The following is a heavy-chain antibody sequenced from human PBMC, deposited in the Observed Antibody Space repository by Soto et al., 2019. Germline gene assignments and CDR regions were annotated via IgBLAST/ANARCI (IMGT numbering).Heavy chain of an antibody. J-gene: IGHJ5*02. V-gene: IGHV6-1*01. CDR2: TYYRSTWYN. D-gene: IGHD2-8*01. Sequence: PSQTLSLTCAISGDSVSSNSASWNWIRQSPSRGLEWLGRTYYRSTWYNEYTVSVKGRIAIHPDTSKNQFSLHLNSVTPEDTAVYFCARATHGAHWFDPWGQGTLVTVSS. CDR1: GDSVSSNSAS. CDR3: ARATHGAHWFDP.